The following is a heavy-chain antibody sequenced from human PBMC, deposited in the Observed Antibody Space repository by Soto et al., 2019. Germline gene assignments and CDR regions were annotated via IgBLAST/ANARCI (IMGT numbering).Heavy chain of an antibody. Sequence: GASVKVSCKASGYTFTSYYMHWVRQAPGQGLEWMGIINPSGGSTSYAQKFQGRVTMTRDTSTSTVYMELSSLRSEDTAVYYCASPLAGSRPGVYCSGGSCAVDAFDIWGQGTMVTVSS. D-gene: IGHD2-15*01. V-gene: IGHV1-46*03. CDR3: ASPLAGSRPGVYCSGGSCAVDAFDI. CDR2: INPSGGST. CDR1: GYTFTSYY. J-gene: IGHJ3*02.